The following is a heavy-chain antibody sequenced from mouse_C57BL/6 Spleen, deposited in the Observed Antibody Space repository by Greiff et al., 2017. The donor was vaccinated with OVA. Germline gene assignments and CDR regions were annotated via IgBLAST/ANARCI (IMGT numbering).Heavy chain of an antibody. V-gene: IGHV1-82*01. CDR2: IYPGDGDT. Sequence: VKLVESGPELVKPGASVKISCKASGYAFSSSWMNWVKQRPGKGLEWIGRIYPGDGDTNYNGKFKGKATLTADKSSSTAYMQLSSLTSEDSAVYFCARNDYDEGYYAMDYWGQGTSVTVSS. D-gene: IGHD2-4*01. J-gene: IGHJ4*01. CDR1: GYAFSSSW. CDR3: ARNDYDEGYYAMDY.